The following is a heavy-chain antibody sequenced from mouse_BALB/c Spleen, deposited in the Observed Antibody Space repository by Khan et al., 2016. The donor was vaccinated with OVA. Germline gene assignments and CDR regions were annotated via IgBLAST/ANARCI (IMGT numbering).Heavy chain of an antibody. CDR2: ISSAGDYT. D-gene: IGHD4-1*01. CDR3: ASHLTGSFAY. CDR1: GFTFSTYS. J-gene: IGHJ3*01. V-gene: IGHV5-6*01. Sequence: EVKLMESGGDLVRPGGSLKLSCSASGFTFSTYSMSWVRQTPDKRLEWVATISSAGDYTFFPDSVKGRFTISRDNARNTLYLQMSRLRSEDTAMYYCASHLTGSFAYWGQGTLVTVSA.